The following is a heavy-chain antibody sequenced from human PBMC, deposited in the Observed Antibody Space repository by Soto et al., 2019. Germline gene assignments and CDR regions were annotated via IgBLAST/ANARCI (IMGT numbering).Heavy chain of an antibody. CDR3: AGETPPPNMITFGGVIVN. J-gene: IGHJ4*02. CDR2: INHSGST. V-gene: IGHV4-34*01. CDR1: GGSFSGYY. D-gene: IGHD3-16*02. Sequence: QVQLQQWGAGLLKPSETLSLTCAVYGGSFSGYYWSWIRQPPGKGLEWIGEINHSGSTTYTPSLKSRVPISVDTSKTQLSLKLSSVTAADTAVYYCAGETPPPNMITFGGVIVNWGQGTLVTVSS.